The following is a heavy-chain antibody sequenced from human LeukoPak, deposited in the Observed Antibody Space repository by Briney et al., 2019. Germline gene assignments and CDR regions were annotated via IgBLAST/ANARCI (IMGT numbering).Heavy chain of an antibody. CDR3: ARGRAGNYYNHNDY. V-gene: IGHV3-74*01. CDR1: GFSISGYW. CDR2: SNGDGSIT. J-gene: IGHJ4*02. Sequence: GGSLRLSCAASGFSISGYWMHWVRQAPGKGLVWVSRSNGDGSITAYADSVKGRFTISRDNAKNTLYLQMNSLRAEDTAVYYCARGRAGNYYNHNDYWGQGTLVTVSS. D-gene: IGHD3-10*01.